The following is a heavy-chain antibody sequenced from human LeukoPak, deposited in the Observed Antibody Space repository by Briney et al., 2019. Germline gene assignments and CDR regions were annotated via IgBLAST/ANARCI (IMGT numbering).Heavy chain of an antibody. J-gene: IGHJ6*04. CDR1: GFSLSTSGMC. Sequence: SGPALVKPTQTLTLTCTFSGFSLSTSGMCVSWIRQPPGKALERLALIDWDDDKYYSTSLKTRLTISKDTSKNQVVLTMTNMDPVDTATYYCARIRRGITMVRGVIGSYYYGMDVWGKGTTVTVSS. CDR3: ARIRRGITMVRGVIGSYYYGMDV. CDR2: IDWDDDK. D-gene: IGHD3-10*01. V-gene: IGHV2-70*01.